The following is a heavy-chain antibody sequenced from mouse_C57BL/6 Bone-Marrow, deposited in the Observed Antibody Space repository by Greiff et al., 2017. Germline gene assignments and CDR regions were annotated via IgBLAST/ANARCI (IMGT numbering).Heavy chain of an antibody. J-gene: IGHJ4*01. CDR1: GFSLTSYA. Sequence: QVQLKQSGPGLVAPSQSLSITCTVSGFSLTSYAISWVRQPPGKGLEWLGVIWTGGGTNYNSALKSRLSISKDNSKSQVFLKMNSLQTDDTARYYCARKRSYDYDGRYYYAMDYWGQGTSVTVSS. V-gene: IGHV2-9-1*01. D-gene: IGHD2-4*01. CDR2: IWTGGGT. CDR3: ARKRSYDYDGRYYYAMDY.